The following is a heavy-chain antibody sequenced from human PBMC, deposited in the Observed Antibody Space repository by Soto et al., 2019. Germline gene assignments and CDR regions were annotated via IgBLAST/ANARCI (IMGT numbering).Heavy chain of an antibody. CDR3: ARGLAGTCFDY. Sequence: SETLSLTCTVSGGSISSYYWSWIRQPPGKGLEWIGYIYYSGSTNHNPSLKSRVTISVDTSKNQFSLKLSSVTAADTAVYYCARGLAGTCFDYWGQGTLVTVSS. CDR2: IYYSGST. V-gene: IGHV4-59*01. J-gene: IGHJ4*02. CDR1: GGSISSYY. D-gene: IGHD1-7*01.